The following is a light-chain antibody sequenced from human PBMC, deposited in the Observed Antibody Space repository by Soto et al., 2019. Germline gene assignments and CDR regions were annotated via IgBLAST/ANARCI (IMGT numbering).Light chain of an antibody. CDR1: QGVSSTY. V-gene: IGKV3-20*01. J-gene: IGKJ2*01. CDR3: QEYGSSRT. Sequence: EIVLTQSPGTLSLSPGERATLSCRASQGVSSTYLAWYQQTPGQAPRLLIYAASSRAAGIPDRCDGSGSGTYFTLISSRLEPEDFALYYCQEYGSSRTFGQGTKLEIK. CDR2: AAS.